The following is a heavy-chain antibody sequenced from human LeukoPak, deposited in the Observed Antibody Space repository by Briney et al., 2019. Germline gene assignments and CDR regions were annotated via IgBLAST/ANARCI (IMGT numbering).Heavy chain of an antibody. V-gene: IGHV3-7*05. CDR3: ATPMRFDY. CDR2: IKEDGSEK. J-gene: IGHJ4*02. Sequence: PGGSLRLSCAASGFAFSSYWMSWVRQAPGKGLEWVANIKEDGSEKYYVDSVKGRFTVFRDNAKKSLYLQMNSLRDEDTAVYYCATPMRFDYWGQGTQVTVSS. CDR1: GFAFSSYW.